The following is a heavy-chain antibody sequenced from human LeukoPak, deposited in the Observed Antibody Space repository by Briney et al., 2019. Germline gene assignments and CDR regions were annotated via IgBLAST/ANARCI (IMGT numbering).Heavy chain of an antibody. CDR3: ARASPLYDSSGYYGYNWFNP. D-gene: IGHD3-22*01. CDR1: GGTFSSYA. CDR2: IIPIFGTA. Sequence: GASVKVSRKASGGTFSSYAISWVRQAPGQGLEWMGGIIPIFGTANYAQKFQGRVTITADESTSTAYMELSSLRSEDTAVYYCARASPLYDSSGYYGYNWFNPWGQGTLVTVSS. J-gene: IGHJ5*02. V-gene: IGHV1-69*13.